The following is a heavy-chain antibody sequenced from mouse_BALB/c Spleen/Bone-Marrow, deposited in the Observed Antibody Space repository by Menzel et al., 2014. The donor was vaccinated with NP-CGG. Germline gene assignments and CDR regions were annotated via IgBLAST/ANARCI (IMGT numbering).Heavy chain of an antibody. V-gene: IGHV5-6-3*01. J-gene: IGHJ2*01. CDR1: GFTFSSYG. D-gene: IGHD1-1*01. CDR2: INNNDGNT. CDR3: ARDTYGSRFDY. Sequence: EVQLVESGGGLVQPGGSLKLSCAASGFTFSSYGMSWVRQTPDKRLELVATINNNDGNTYYPDSVKGRFTISRDNAKNTLYLQMSSLKSEDTAMYYCARDTYGSRFDYWGQGTTLTVSS.